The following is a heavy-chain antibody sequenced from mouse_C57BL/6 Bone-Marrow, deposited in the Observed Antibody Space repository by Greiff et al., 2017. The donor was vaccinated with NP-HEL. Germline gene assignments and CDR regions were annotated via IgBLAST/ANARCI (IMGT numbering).Heavy chain of an antibody. V-gene: IGHV1-69*01. CDR1: GYTFTSYW. CDR2: IDPSDSYT. Sequence: QVQLQQPGAELVMPGALVKLSCKASGYTFTSYWMHWVKQRPGQGLEWIGEIDPSDSYTNYNQKFKGKSTLTVDKSSSTAYMQLSSLTSEDSAVYYCARNDWYFDVWGTGTTVTVSS. J-gene: IGHJ1*03. D-gene: IGHD2-3*01. CDR3: ARNDWYFDV.